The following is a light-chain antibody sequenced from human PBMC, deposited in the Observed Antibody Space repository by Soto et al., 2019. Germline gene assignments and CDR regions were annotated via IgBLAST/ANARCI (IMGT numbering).Light chain of an antibody. Sequence: EIVLTQSPGTLSLSPGERATLSCRASQSVSSSYLAWYQQKPGQAPRLLIYGASSRAIGIPDRFSGSGAGRDFTLTNSRLEPEYFVVYYSQQWLTFGRGTQVDIK. J-gene: IGKJ3*01. V-gene: IGKV3-20*01. CDR2: GAS. CDR3: QQWLT. CDR1: QSVSSSY.